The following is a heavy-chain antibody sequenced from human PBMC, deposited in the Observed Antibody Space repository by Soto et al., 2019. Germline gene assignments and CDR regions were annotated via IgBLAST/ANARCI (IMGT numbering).Heavy chain of an antibody. CDR1: GGSISRGGYY. Sequence: QVQLQESGPGLVKPSQTLSLTCTVSGGSISRGGYYWSWIRQHPGKGLEWIGYIYYSGGTYYNPSRKSRVTISVDTSENQFSLRLSSVTAADTAVYYCARKDSGYGDYMDVWGKGTTVTVSS. CDR2: IYYSGGT. D-gene: IGHD5-12*01. V-gene: IGHV4-31*03. CDR3: ARKDSGYGDYMDV. J-gene: IGHJ6*03.